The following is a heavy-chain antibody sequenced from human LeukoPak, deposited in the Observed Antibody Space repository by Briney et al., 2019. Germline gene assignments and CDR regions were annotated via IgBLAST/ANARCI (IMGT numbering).Heavy chain of an antibody. CDR1: GFTFSSYG. CDR2: IWYDGSNK. Sequence: GGSLRLSCAASGFTFSSYGMHWVRQAPGKGLEWVAVIWYDGSNKYCADSVKGRFTISRDNSKNTLYLQMNSLRAEDTAVYYCAKGPTGGYYMDVWGKGTTVTVSS. V-gene: IGHV3-33*06. J-gene: IGHJ6*03. D-gene: IGHD7-27*01. CDR3: AKGPTGGYYMDV.